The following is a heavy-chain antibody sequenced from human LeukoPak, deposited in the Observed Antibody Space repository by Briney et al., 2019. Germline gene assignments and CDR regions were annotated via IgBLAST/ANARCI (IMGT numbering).Heavy chain of an antibody. CDR3: AKDMGAVAGPAGY. CDR2: ISWNSGSI. V-gene: IGHV3-9*01. Sequence: PGGSLRLSCAASGFTFDDYAMHWVRQAPGKGLEWVSGISWNSGSIGYADSVKGRFTISRDNAKNSLYLQMNSLRAEDTALYYCAKDMGAVAGPAGYWGQGTPVTVSS. CDR1: GFTFDDYA. J-gene: IGHJ4*02. D-gene: IGHD6-19*01.